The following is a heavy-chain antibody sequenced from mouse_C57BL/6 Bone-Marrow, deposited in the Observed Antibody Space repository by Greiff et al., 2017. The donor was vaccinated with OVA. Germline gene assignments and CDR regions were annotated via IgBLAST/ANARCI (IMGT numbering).Heavy chain of an antibody. Sequence: QVQLKQFGAELARPGASVKLSCKASGYTFTSYGISWVKQRTGQGLEWIGEIYPRSGNTYYNEKFKGKATLTADKSSSTAYMELRSLTSDDSAVYFCARRYSNYVGFAYWGQGTLVTVSA. CDR2: IYPRSGNT. CDR3: ARRYSNYVGFAY. CDR1: GYTFTSYG. D-gene: IGHD2-5*01. J-gene: IGHJ3*01. V-gene: IGHV1-81*01.